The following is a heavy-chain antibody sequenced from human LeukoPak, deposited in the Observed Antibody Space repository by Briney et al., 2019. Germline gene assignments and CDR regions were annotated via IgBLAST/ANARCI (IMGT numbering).Heavy chain of an antibody. V-gene: IGHV1-2*02. CDR1: GYTFTGYY. CDR3: ARDDYGGNSGPYYYYGMDV. CDR2: INPNSGGT. D-gene: IGHD4-23*01. J-gene: IGHJ6*02. Sequence: ASVKVSCKASGYTFTGYYMHWVRQAPGQGLEWMGWINPNSGGTNYAQKFQGRVTMTRDTSISTAYMELSRLRSGDTAVYYCARDDYGGNSGPYYYYGMDVWGQGTTVTVSS.